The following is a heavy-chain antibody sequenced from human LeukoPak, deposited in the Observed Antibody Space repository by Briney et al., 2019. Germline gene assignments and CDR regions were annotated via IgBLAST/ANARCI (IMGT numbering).Heavy chain of an antibody. D-gene: IGHD6-6*01. J-gene: IGHJ4*02. CDR1: GFALGTSGVG. V-gene: IGHV2-5*02. CDR2: IYWDDDK. CDR3: AQLIAARPSGY. Sequence: SGPRLLKAPPTLTLTFTFSGFALGTSGVGGGWIRQPPVKALEWLTLIYWDDDKPYSPSLKSRLTITKDTSKNQVVLTMTNMDPVDTATYYCAQLIAARPSGYWGQGTLVTVSS.